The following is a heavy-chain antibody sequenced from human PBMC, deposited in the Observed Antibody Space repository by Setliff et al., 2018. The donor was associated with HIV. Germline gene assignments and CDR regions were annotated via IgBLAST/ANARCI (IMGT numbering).Heavy chain of an antibody. V-gene: IGHV1-2*02. J-gene: IGHJ4*02. CDR1: GYTFTGYY. D-gene: IGHD1-26*01. CDR3: ARDRYSGSSTDY. Sequence: GASVKVSCKASGYTFTGYYMHWVRQAPGQGLEWMGWINPNNGGTNYAQKFQGRVTMTRDTSISTAYMELSRLRSDDTAVYYCARDRYSGSSTDYWGQGTLVTVSS. CDR2: INPNNGGT.